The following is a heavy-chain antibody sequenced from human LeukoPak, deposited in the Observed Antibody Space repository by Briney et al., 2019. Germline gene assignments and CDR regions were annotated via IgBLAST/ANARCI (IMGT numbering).Heavy chain of an antibody. CDR3: ARDGCSSSSCYVAP. CDR2: ISSSSSYT. J-gene: IGHJ5*02. D-gene: IGHD2-2*01. Sequence: PGGSLRLSCAASGFTFSDYNMNWIRQAPGKGLAWVSYISSSSSYTNYADSVKGRFTISRDNAKNSLYLQMDSLRAEDTAVYYCARDGCSSSSCYVAPWGQGTLVTVSS. V-gene: IGHV3-11*05. CDR1: GFTFSDYN.